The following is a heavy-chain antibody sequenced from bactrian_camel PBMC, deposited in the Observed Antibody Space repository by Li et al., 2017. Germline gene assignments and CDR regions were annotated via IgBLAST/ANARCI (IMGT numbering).Heavy chain of an antibody. V-gene: IGHV3S53*01. J-gene: IGHJ4*01. CDR3: AADRRIGNGVGRASEFNY. D-gene: IGHD5*01. Sequence: HVQLVESGGGSVQPGGSLRLSCAASGWTYRTYCMAWFRQAPGKEREGVAAIDSDGSIKYADSVKGRFTISKDNTNTLYLQMNMLEPEDTAMYYCAADRRIGNGVGRASEFNYWGQGTQVTVS. CDR2: IDSDGSI. CDR1: GWTYRTYC.